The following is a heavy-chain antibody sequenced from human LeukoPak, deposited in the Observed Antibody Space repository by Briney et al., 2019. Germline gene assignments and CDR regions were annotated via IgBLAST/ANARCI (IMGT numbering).Heavy chain of an antibody. J-gene: IGHJ4*02. Sequence: GGSLRLSCAASGFTFTDNGMHWVRQAPGKGLEWVAFIRYDGTNKYYADSVKGRFTISRDNSKNTLYLQMNSLRAEDTAVYYCAKNMDTTMVYAVYWGQGTLVTVSS. D-gene: IGHD2-8*01. CDR3: AKNMDTTMVYAVY. V-gene: IGHV3-30*02. CDR1: GFTFTDNG. CDR2: IRYDGTNK.